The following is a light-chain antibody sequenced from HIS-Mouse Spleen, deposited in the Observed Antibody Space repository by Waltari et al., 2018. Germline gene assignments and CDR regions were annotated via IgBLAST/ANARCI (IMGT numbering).Light chain of an antibody. CDR3: QQYGSSPPYT. CDR1: QSVSSSY. V-gene: IGKV3-20*01. CDR2: GAS. J-gene: IGKJ2*01. Sequence: IVLTQYPGTLSLSPGVRATLSCRASQSVSSSYLAWYQQKPGQAPRLLIYGASSRATGIPDRFSGSGSETDFTLTISRLEPEDFAVYYCQQYGSSPPYTFGQGTKLEIK.